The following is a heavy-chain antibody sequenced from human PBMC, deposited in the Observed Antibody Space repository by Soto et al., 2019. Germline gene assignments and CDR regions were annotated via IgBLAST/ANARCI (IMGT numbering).Heavy chain of an antibody. J-gene: IGHJ4*02. CDR3: ARVYLRGGSYYTDY. V-gene: IGHV4-30-2*01. D-gene: IGHD1-26*01. CDR2: IYHSGST. CDR1: GGSISSGGYS. Sequence: SETLSLTCAVSGGSISSGGYSWSWIRQPPGKGLEWIGYIYHSGSTYYNPSLKSRVTISVDRSKNQFSLKLSSVTAADTAVYYCARVYLRGGSYYTDYWGQGTLVTVSS.